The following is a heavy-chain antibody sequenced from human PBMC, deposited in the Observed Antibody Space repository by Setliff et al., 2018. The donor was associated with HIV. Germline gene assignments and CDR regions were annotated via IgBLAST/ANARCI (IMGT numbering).Heavy chain of an antibody. V-gene: IGHV2-26*01. Sequence: SGPTLVNPGETLTLTCTVSGFSLSNTRMGVSWIRQPPGKALEWLAHIFPNDEKSYSASLTSRVTISEDTSKSQVVLTITNMDPLDTATYFCARYNFRRGYWDYFDYWGQVTQVT. CDR3: ARYNFRRGYWDYFDY. D-gene: IGHD3-3*01. CDR2: IFPNDEK. CDR1: GFSLSNTRMG. J-gene: IGHJ4*02.